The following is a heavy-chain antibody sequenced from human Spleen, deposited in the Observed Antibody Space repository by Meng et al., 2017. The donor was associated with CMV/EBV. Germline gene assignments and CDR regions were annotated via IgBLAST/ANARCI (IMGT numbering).Heavy chain of an antibody. CDR2: ISYDGSNK. CDR3: ARGVGKYCGGDCYSYYGMDV. CDR1: GFTFSSYA. J-gene: IGHJ6*02. V-gene: IGHV3-30*04. Sequence: GGSLRLSCVASGFTFSSYAMHWVRQAPGKGLEWVAVISYDGSNKYYADSVKGRFTISRDNSKNTLYLQMNSLRAEDTAVYYCARGVGKYCGGDCYSYYGMDVWGQGTTVTVSS. D-gene: IGHD2-21*01.